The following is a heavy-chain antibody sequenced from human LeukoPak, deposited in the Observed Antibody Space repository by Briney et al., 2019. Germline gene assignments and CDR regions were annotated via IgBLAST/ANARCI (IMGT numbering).Heavy chain of an antibody. J-gene: IGHJ4*02. D-gene: IGHD3-22*01. CDR1: GFTFSSYG. CDR3: ARDLYYYDSSGYGY. Sequence: GGSLRLSCAASGFTFSSYGMHWVRQAPGKGLEWVAVIWYDGSNKYYADSVKGRFTISRDNSKNTLYLQMNSLRAEDTAVYYCARDLYYYDSSGYGYWGQGTLVTVSS. V-gene: IGHV3-33*01. CDR2: IWYDGSNK.